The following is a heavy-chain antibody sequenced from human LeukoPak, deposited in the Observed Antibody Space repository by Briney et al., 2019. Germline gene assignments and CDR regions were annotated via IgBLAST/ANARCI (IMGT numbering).Heavy chain of an antibody. V-gene: IGHV1-18*01. CDR1: SYTFTSYG. D-gene: IGHD2-21*01. CDR2: ISPYNGNT. CDR3: ARDRQCGY. J-gene: IGHJ4*02. Sequence: ASVTLSLTASSYTFTSYGISWVRQAPGPGLEWMGCISPYNGNTNYAPKLQGRVTMTTDTATSTAYMELTSLTSDDTAVYYCARDRQCGYWGQGTLVTVSS.